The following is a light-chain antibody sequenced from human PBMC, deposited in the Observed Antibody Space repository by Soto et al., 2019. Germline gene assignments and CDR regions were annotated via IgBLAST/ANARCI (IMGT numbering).Light chain of an antibody. CDR3: QQRSNWPPYT. J-gene: IGKJ2*01. Sequence: EIVLTQSPATLSLSPWERATLSCRASQSVSSHLAWYQQKPGQAPRLLIYDASNRATGIPARFSGSGSGTDFTLTISSLEPEDFAVYYCQQRSNWPPYTFGQGTKLEIK. V-gene: IGKV3-11*01. CDR1: QSVSSH. CDR2: DAS.